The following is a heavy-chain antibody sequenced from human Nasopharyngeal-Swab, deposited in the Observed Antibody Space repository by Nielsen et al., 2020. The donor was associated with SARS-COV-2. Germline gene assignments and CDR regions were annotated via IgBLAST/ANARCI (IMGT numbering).Heavy chain of an antibody. D-gene: IGHD3-22*01. CDR3: ARGAGDSSGYYFIGHYYYHGMDV. V-gene: IGHV4-34*01. CDR2: INHSGST. CDR1: GGSFSGYY. Sequence: SETLPLTCAVYGGSFSGYYWNWIRQPPGKGLEWIGEINHSGSTNYNPSLKSRVTISVDTSKNQFSLQLSSVTAADTAVYYCARGAGDSSGYYFIGHYYYHGMDVWGQGTTVTVSS. J-gene: IGHJ6*02.